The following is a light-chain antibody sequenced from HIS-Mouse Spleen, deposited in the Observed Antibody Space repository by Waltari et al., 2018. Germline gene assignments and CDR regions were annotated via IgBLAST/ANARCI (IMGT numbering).Light chain of an antibody. CDR2: DDS. J-gene: IGLJ2*01. Sequence: SYVLTQPPSVSVAPGKTARITSGGNNIGRKSVHQYQQKPGQAPVLVVYDDSYRTSGIPERFSGSNSGNTATLTISRVEAGDEADYFCQVWDSSSDHVVFGGGTKLTVL. CDR1: NIGRKS. CDR3: QVWDSSSDHVV. V-gene: IGLV3-21*03.